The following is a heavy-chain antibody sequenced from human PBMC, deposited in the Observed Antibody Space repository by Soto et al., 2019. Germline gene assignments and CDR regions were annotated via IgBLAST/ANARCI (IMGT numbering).Heavy chain of an antibody. J-gene: IGHJ6*02. Sequence: GGSLRLSCAASGFTFSNYAMSWVRQAPGKGLEWVSALPERGSSPYYADSVKGRFTISRDNSKNSLYLQMNSLRAEDTAVYYCAKMTAGSYGRNYGMDVWGQRTRVTIAS. CDR2: LPERGSSP. V-gene: IGHV3-23*01. D-gene: IGHD5-18*01. CDR3: AKMTAGSYGRNYGMDV. CDR1: GFTFSNYA.